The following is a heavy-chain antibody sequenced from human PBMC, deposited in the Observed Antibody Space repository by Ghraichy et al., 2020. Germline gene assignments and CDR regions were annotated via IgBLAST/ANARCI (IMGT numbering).Heavy chain of an antibody. Sequence: GESQNISCAASGFTFSSYWMSWVRQAPGKGLEWVANIKQDGSEKYYVDSVKGRFTISRDNAKNSLYLQMNSLRAEDTAVYYCARDRSYCSSTSCYSAGTVWGQGPLVTVSS. D-gene: IGHD2-2*02. J-gene: IGHJ4*02. V-gene: IGHV3-7*01. CDR1: GFTFSSYW. CDR3: ARDRSYCSSTSCYSAGTV. CDR2: IKQDGSEK.